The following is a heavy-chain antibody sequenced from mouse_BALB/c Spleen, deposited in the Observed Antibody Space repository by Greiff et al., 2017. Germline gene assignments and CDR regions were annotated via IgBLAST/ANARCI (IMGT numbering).Heavy chain of an antibody. CDR1: GFTFSSYA. V-gene: IGHV5-9-4*01. D-gene: IGHD1-1*01. CDR2: ISSGGSYT. J-gene: IGHJ2*01. Sequence: EVMLVESGGGLVKPGGSLKLSCAASGFTFSSYAMSWVRQSPEKRLEWVAEISSGGSYTYYPDTVTGRFTISRDNAKNTLYLEMSSLRSEDTAMYCCTRVPPGSSAYYFDYWGQGTTLTVSS. CDR3: TRVPPGSSAYYFDY.